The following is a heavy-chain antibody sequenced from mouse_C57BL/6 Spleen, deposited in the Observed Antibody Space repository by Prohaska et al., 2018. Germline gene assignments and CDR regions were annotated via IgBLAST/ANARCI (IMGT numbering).Heavy chain of an antibody. V-gene: IGHV6-5*01. CDR3: TFVEGDY. J-gene: IGHJ2*01. CDR1: GFTFSDYR. Sequence: EVKIEESGGGLVQPGGSMKLSCAASGFTFSDYRMDWVHHSTENGLELXAEIRNKASNYATYYVKSVNERFTISRDDSKSSVYLQMNSLRAEDTGIYYCTFVEGDYWGQGTTLTVSS. CDR2: IRNKASNYAT.